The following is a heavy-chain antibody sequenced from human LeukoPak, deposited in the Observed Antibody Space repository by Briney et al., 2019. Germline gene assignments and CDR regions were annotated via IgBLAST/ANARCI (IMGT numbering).Heavy chain of an antibody. Sequence: GGSLRLSCTASGFTFGDYAMSWVRQAPGKGLEWVGFIRSKAYGGTTEYAASVKGRFTISRDDSKSIAYLQMNSLKTEDTAVYYCTTRGYSNAFDIWGQGTMVTVSS. CDR1: GFTFGDYA. D-gene: IGHD5-18*01. V-gene: IGHV3-49*04. J-gene: IGHJ3*02. CDR3: TTRGYSNAFDI. CDR2: IRSKAYGGTT.